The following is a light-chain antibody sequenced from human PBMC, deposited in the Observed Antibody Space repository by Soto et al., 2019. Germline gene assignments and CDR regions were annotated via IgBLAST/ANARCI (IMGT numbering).Light chain of an antibody. CDR1: QNIGSF. V-gene: IGKV1-39*01. J-gene: IGKJ5*01. Sequence: DSQLTQYTSSLSASIGDRVTITCRASQNIGSFLNWYQQKPGEAPRLLVYSAFRIQSGIPDRFIGSGSGTEFILTIIRREPDDFVVYYCQQYGSSPFTFGQGTRLE. CDR3: QQYGSSPFT. CDR2: SAF.